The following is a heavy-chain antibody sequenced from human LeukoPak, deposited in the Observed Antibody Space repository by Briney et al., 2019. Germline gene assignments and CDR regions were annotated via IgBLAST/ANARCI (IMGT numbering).Heavy chain of an antibody. Sequence: GGSLRLSCVASGFTFSYYGMNWVRQAPGKGLEWVSSISSSSSYIYYADTVKGRFTISRDNAKNSLYLQMNSLRAEDTAVYYCARDGPDYDFWSGYCDYWGQGTLVTVSS. CDR1: GFTFSYYG. V-gene: IGHV3-21*01. CDR3: ARDGPDYDFWSGYCDY. CDR2: ISSSSSYI. J-gene: IGHJ4*02. D-gene: IGHD3-3*01.